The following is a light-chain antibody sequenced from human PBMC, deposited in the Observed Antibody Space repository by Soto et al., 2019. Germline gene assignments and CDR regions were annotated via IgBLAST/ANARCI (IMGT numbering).Light chain of an antibody. CDR1: QSVSSSY. CDR3: QQANSFPPT. V-gene: IGKV3-20*01. J-gene: IGKJ1*01. CDR2: GAS. Sequence: EIVLTQSPGTLSLSPGERATLSCRASQSVSSSYLAWYQQKPGQAPRLLIYGASSRATGIPDRFSGSGSGTDFTLTISSLQPEDFATYYCQQANSFPPTFGQGTKVDI.